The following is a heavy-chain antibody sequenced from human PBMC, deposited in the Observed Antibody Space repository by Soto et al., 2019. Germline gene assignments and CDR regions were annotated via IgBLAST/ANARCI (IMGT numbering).Heavy chain of an antibody. CDR1: GFTFSSHG. V-gene: IGHV3-33*01. CDR2: IWYDGSNK. Sequence: QVQLVEFGGGVVQPGRSLRLSCAASGFTFSSHGMHWVRQAPGKGLEWVAVIWYDGSNKYYADSVKGRFTISRDNSKNTLYLQMNSLRAEDTAVYYCARGGWDFGVVIAGDYYYGMDVWGQGTTVTVSS. CDR3: ARGGWDFGVVIAGDYYYGMDV. J-gene: IGHJ6*02. D-gene: IGHD3-3*01.